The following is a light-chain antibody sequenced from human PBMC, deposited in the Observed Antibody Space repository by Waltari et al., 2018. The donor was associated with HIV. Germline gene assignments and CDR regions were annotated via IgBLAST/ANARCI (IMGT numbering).Light chain of an antibody. CDR3: QSYDSSLSGSWV. CDR2: GNN. Sequence: QSVLTQPPSVSGAPGQRVTFSCTGSSSNLGAGYDVPWYQQLPGTAPKLLIYGNNNRPSGVPDRFSGSKSGTSASLAIAALQAEDEADYYCQSYDSSLSGSWVFGGGTKLTVL. J-gene: IGLJ3*02. V-gene: IGLV1-40*01. CDR1: SSNLGAGYD.